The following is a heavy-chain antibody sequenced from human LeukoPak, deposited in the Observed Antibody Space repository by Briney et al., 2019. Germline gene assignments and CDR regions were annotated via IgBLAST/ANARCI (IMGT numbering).Heavy chain of an antibody. V-gene: IGHV3-33*01. CDR2: IWYDGSNK. CDR1: GFIFSSYG. CDR3: ARQSSWSLFDY. D-gene: IGHD6-13*01. Sequence: PGGSLRLSCAASGFIFSSYGMHWVRQAPGKGLEWVAVIWYDGSNKYYADSVKGRFTISRDNSKNTLYLQMNSLRAEDTAVYYCARQSSWSLFDYWGQGTLVTVSS. J-gene: IGHJ4*02.